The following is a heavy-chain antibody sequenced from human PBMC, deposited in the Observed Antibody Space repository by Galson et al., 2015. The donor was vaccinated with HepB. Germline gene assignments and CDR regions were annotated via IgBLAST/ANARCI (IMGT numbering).Heavy chain of an antibody. CDR1: GFTFTKYG. Sequence: SLRLSCATSGFTFTKYGMHWVRQAPGKGLEWVALIWSDGSDKNYADSVKGRFTISRDNSKNTLFLQMNSLRGEDTAVYYCAKDGIKYTTAWYSVDYWGQGTLVAVSS. V-gene: IGHV3-30*02. J-gene: IGHJ4*02. CDR3: AKDGIKYTTAWYSVDY. CDR2: IWSDGSDK. D-gene: IGHD2-21*02.